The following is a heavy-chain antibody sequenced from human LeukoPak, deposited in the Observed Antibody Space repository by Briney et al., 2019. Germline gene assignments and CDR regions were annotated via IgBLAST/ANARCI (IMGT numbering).Heavy chain of an antibody. CDR3: ARSVGLLYYYYGMDV. CDR2: INHSGST. V-gene: IGHV4-34*01. CDR1: GGSFSGYY. J-gene: IGHJ6*02. Sequence: PSETLSLTCAVYGGSFSGYYWSWIRQPPGKGLEWIGEINHSGSTNYNPSLKSRVTISVDTSKNQFSLKLSSVTAADTAVYYRARSVGLLYYYYGMDVWGQGTTVTVSS. D-gene: IGHD1-7*01.